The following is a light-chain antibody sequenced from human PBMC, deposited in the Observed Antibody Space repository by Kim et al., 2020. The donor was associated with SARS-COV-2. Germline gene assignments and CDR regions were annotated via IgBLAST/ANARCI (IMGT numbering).Light chain of an antibody. Sequence: SGAPGQRVTISCTGSNSNIGAGYDVHWYQQLPGTAPKLLIYSGVPDRFSGSKSDTSASLAITGLQAEDEADYYCQSYDTSLSGWVFGTGTKVTVL. V-gene: IGLV1-40*01. J-gene: IGLJ1*01. CDR3: QSYDTSLSGWV. CDR1: NSNIGAGYD.